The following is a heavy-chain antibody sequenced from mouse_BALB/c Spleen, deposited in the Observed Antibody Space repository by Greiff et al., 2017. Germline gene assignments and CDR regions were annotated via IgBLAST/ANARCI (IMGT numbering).Heavy chain of an antibody. CDR3: APKIDYYGSFAY. V-gene: IGHV1-14*01. D-gene: IGHD1-1*01. CDR2: INPYNDGT. J-gene: IGHJ3*01. Sequence: EVKLVESGPELVKPGASVKMSCKASGYTFTSYVMHWVKQKPGQGLEWIGYINPYNDGTKYNEKFKGKATLTSDKSSSTAYMELSSLTSEDSAVYYCAPKIDYYGSFAYWGQGTLVTVSA. CDR1: GYTFTSYV.